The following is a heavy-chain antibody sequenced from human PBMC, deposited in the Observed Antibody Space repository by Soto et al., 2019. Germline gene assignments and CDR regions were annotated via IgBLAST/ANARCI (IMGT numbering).Heavy chain of an antibody. D-gene: IGHD6-19*01. J-gene: IGHJ1*01. CDR3: AREYDRIAVAGGVQYGSSQH. V-gene: IGHV1-2*02. Sequence: ASVKVSCKASGYTFTGYYMHWVRQAPGQGLEWMGWINPNSGGTNYAQKFQGRVTMTRDTSISTAYMELSRLRSDDTAVYYCAREYDRIAVAGGVQYGSSQHWGQGSLVTASS. CDR1: GYTFTGYY. CDR2: INPNSGGT.